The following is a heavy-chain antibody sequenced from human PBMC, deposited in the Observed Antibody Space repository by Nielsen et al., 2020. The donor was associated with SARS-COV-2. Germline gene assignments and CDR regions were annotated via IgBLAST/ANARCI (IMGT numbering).Heavy chain of an antibody. CDR2: INPNSGVT. CDR3: ARADGYSYGYYYYGMDV. Sequence: ASVKVSCKASGYTFTGYYIHWMRQAPGQGLEWMGRINPNSGVTEYAQKFQGWVTMTRDTSISTAYMELSRLRSDDTAVYYCARADGYSYGYYYYGMDVWGQGTTVTVSS. D-gene: IGHD5-18*01. J-gene: IGHJ6*02. V-gene: IGHV1-2*04. CDR1: GYTFTGYY.